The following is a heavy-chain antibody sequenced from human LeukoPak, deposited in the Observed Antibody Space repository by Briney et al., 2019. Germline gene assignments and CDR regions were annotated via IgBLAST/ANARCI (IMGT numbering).Heavy chain of an antibody. D-gene: IGHD1-26*01. CDR1: GGSISSYY. Sequence: SETLSLTCSVSGGSISSYYWSWIRQPPGKGLEWIGYIYYSGSTNYNPSLKSRVTISVDTSKNQFSLKLSSVTAADTAVYYCARDGSGDFDYWGQGTLVTVSS. CDR3: ARDGSGDFDY. CDR2: IYYSGST. V-gene: IGHV4-59*01. J-gene: IGHJ4*02.